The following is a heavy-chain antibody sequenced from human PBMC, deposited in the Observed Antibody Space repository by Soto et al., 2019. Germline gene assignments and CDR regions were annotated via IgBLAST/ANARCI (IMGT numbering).Heavy chain of an antibody. CDR3: AKYGVWPTTWFDS. CDR1: GGYIRDSSYY. J-gene: IGHJ5*01. Sequence: QLQLQESGPGLVKPSETLSLTCTVSGGYIRDSSYYWAWVRQPPGTGLEWIGTIYYSGSTDYNPSLKSRVTMSVDSPKNQFALRLKSVTASDTALYYCAKYGVWPTTWFDSWGQGILVTVSS. CDR2: IYYSGST. V-gene: IGHV4-39*01. D-gene: IGHD3-10*01.